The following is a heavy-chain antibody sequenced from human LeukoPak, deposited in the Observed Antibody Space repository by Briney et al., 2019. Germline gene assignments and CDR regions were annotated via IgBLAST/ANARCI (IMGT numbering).Heavy chain of an antibody. D-gene: IGHD4-11*01. Sequence: QPGRSLRLSCAASGFTFNSYGMHWVRQAPGKGLEWVAVISYDGSNKYYADSVKGRFTTSRDNSKNTLYLQMNSLRAEDTAVYYCAKDQTTVWIGHADYWGQGTLVTVSS. J-gene: IGHJ4*02. V-gene: IGHV3-30*18. CDR1: GFTFNSYG. CDR2: ISYDGSNK. CDR3: AKDQTTVWIGHADY.